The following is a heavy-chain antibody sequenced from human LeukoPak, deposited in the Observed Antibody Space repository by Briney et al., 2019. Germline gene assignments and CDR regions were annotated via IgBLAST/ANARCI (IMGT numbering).Heavy chain of an antibody. V-gene: IGHV3-11*01. CDR2: ISSSGSTI. D-gene: IGHD6-13*01. Sequence: GGSLRLSCAASGFTFSDYYMSWIRQAPGKGLEWVSYISSSGSTIYYADSVKGRFTISRDNAKNSLYLQMNSLRAEDTAVYYCARDPPSSGSSSWYDYWGQGTLVTVSS. CDR3: ARDPPSSGSSSWYDY. J-gene: IGHJ4*02. CDR1: GFTFSDYY.